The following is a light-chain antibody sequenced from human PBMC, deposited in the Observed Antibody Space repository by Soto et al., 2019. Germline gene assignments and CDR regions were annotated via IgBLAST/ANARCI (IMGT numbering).Light chain of an antibody. CDR2: EVS. V-gene: IGLV2-14*01. Sequence: QSVLTQPASVSGSPGQSITISCTGTSRDVGGYNYVSWYHQHPGKAPKLMIYEVSNRPSGVSNRFSGSKSGKTASLTISGLQAEDESDYYCSSYTGSSTLLFGGGTKLTVL. CDR1: SRDVGGYNY. CDR3: SSYTGSSTLL. J-gene: IGLJ2*01.